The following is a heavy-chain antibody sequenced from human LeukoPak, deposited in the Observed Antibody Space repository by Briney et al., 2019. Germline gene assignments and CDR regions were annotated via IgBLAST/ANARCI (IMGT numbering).Heavy chain of an antibody. V-gene: IGHV4-4*07. J-gene: IGHJ3*02. CDR3: ARVRGWYSSSWTGDASDI. CDR2: IYTSGST. Sequence: PSETLSLTCTVSGGSISSYYWSWIRQPAGKGLEWIGRIYTSGSTNYNPSLKSRVTMSVDTSKNQFSLKLSSVTAADTAVYYCARVRGWYSSSWTGDASDIWGQGTMVTVSS. CDR1: GGSISSYY. D-gene: IGHD6-13*01.